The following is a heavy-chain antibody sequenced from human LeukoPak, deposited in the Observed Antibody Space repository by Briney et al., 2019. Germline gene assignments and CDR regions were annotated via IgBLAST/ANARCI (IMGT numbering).Heavy chain of an antibody. V-gene: IGHV3-30*02. CDR2: IRYDGSNK. J-gene: IGHJ3*02. Sequence: GGSLRLSCAASGFTFSSYGMQWVRQAPGKGLEWVAFIRYDGSNKYYADSVKGRFTISRDNSKNTLYLQMNSLRAEDTAIYYCARKPTTSDAFDMWGQGTMVTVSS. CDR3: ARKPTTSDAFDM. D-gene: IGHD1-26*01. CDR1: GFTFSSYG.